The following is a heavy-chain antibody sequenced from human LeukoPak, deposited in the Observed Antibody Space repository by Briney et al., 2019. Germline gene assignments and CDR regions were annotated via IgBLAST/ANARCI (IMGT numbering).Heavy chain of an antibody. CDR2: IYYSGST. J-gene: IGHJ4*02. Sequence: SETLSLTCTVSGDSISSYYWSWIRQPPGKGLEWIGYIYYSGSTNYNPSLKSRVTISVDTSKNQFSLKLSSVTAADTAVYYCARAPYDSGGYYDYYFDYWGQGTLVTVSS. D-gene: IGHD3-22*01. CDR3: ARAPYDSGGYYDYYFDY. V-gene: IGHV4-59*08. CDR1: GDSISSYY.